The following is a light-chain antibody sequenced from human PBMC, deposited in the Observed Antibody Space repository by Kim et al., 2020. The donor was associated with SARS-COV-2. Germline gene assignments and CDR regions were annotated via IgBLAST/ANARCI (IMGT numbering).Light chain of an antibody. CDR3: QAWDTSSDHSV. CDR2: YDS. CDR1: NIGSKS. V-gene: IGLV3-21*04. Sequence: SYELTQPPSVSVAPGQTARITCGGDNIGSKSVHWYQQRPGQAPVVVMYYDSDRPSGIPERLSGSNSGNTATLTISRVEAGDEADYYCQAWDTSSDHSVFG. J-gene: IGLJ3*02.